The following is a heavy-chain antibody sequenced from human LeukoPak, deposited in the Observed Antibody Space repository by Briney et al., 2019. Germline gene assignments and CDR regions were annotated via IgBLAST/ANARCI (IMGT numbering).Heavy chain of an antibody. D-gene: IGHD6-19*01. Sequence: KPGGSLRLSCAASGFTFSDYYMSWIRQAPGKGLEWVSYISSSGSTIYYADSVKGRFTISSDNAKNSLYLQMNSLRAEDTAVYYCARESSSSGWYHGAFDIWGQGTMVTVSS. CDR3: ARESSSSGWYHGAFDI. CDR1: GFTFSDYY. J-gene: IGHJ3*02. CDR2: ISSSGSTI. V-gene: IGHV3-11*01.